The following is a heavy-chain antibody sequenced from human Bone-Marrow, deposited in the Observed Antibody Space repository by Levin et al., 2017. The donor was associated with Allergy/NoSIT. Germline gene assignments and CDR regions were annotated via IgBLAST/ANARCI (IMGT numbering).Heavy chain of an antibody. CDR3: AKEPCSSTSCYGGNWLDP. J-gene: IGHJ5*02. D-gene: IGHD2-2*01. Sequence: PGGSLRLSCAASEFTLSNYAMSWVRQAPGKGLEWVSGISGSGGTTHYADSVKGRFTISRDNTKNTVYLQMNSLRAEDTALYYCAKEPCSSTSCYGGNWLDPWGLGTLVTVSS. CDR2: ISGSGGTT. CDR1: EFTLSNYA. V-gene: IGHV3-23*01.